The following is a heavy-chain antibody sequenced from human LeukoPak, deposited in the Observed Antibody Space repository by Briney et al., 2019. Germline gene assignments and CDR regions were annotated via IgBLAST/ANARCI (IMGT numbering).Heavy chain of an antibody. Sequence: PSETLSLTCTVAGGSISGYFWSWIRQPPGKGLEWIAYINYSGNSNYNPSLKSRVTISLDTSKNHFSLKLTSVTAADTAVYYCARHPHLLNYFDPWGHGTLVTVSS. V-gene: IGHV4-59*08. CDR2: INYSGNS. J-gene: IGHJ5*02. CDR1: GGSISGYF. CDR3: ARHPHLLNYFDP.